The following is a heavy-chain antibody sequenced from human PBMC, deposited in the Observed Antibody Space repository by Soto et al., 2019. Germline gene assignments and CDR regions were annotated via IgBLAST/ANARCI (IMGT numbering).Heavy chain of an antibody. Sequence: ASGKVSCKVSGYTLTELSMHLVLQAPVKVLEWMGGFDPEDGETIYAQKFQGRVTMTEDTSTDTAYMELSSLRSEDTAVYYCATVGYCSSTSCYAVPWFDPWGQGTLVTVSS. CDR2: FDPEDGET. J-gene: IGHJ5*02. V-gene: IGHV1-24*01. CDR1: GYTLTELS. CDR3: ATVGYCSSTSCYAVPWFDP. D-gene: IGHD2-2*03.